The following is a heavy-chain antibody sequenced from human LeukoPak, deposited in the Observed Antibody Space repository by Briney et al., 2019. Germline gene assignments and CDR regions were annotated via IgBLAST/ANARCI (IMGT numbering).Heavy chain of an antibody. D-gene: IGHD1/OR15-1a*01. V-gene: IGHV4-34*01. J-gene: IGHJ4*02. CDR2: INPSRNT. CDR1: GGSFSGYY. CDR3: AREVDNWNILVFDY. Sequence: SETLSLTCAVFGGSFSGYYWNWIRQPPGKGLEWIGQINPSRNTNYNPSLKSRVTISVDTSKNQFSLKLSSVTAADTAVYYCAREVDNWNILVFDYWGQGTLVTVSS.